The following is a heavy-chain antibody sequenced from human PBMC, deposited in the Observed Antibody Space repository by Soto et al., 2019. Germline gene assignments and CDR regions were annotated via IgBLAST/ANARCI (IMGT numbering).Heavy chain of an antibody. CDR1: GGSISGPNW. D-gene: IGHD4-17*01. J-gene: IGHJ4*02. V-gene: IGHV4-4*02. CDR3: ATRGGDGDNIFDN. CDR2: IFHSGIT. Sequence: QVQLQESGPGLMKPSGTLSLTCTVSGGSISGPNWWSWVRQTPGKGLEWIGEIFHSGITHYNPSLKSRVTISVDKSKNHFPRGLNSVTAADSAVYYCATRGGDGDNIFDNWGQGTLVTVSS.